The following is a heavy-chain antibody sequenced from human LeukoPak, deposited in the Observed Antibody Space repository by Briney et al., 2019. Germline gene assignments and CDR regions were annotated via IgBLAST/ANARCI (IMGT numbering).Heavy chain of an antibody. CDR3: AKAAGEYSSN. CDR1: GFTFTNYA. CDR2: ITGGGVDT. Sequence: SGGSLRLSCAASGFTFTNYAMSWFRQAPGKGLEWVSTITGGGVDTYYADSVKGRFAISRDNSKNTLHLQMNSLRADDTAVYYCAKAAGEYSSNWGQGTMVTVSS. V-gene: IGHV3-23*01. D-gene: IGHD5-18*01. J-gene: IGHJ3*01.